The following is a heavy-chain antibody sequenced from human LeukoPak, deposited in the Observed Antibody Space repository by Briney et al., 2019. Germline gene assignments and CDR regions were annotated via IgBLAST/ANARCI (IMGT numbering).Heavy chain of an antibody. CDR3: AKDRSAGRVDY. D-gene: IGHD6-19*01. V-gene: IGHV3-30*18. Sequence: GGSRRLSCAASGFTFSSYGMHWVRQAPGKGLEWVAVISYDGSNKYYADSVKGRFTISRDNSKNTLYLQMNSLRAEDTAVYYCAKDRSAGRVDYWGQGTLVTVSS. CDR1: GFTFSSYG. CDR2: ISYDGSNK. J-gene: IGHJ4*02.